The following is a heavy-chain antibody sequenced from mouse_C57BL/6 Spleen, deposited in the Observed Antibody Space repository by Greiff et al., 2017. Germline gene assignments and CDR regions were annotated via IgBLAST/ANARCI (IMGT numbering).Heavy chain of an antibody. D-gene: IGHD1-1*01. CDR2: ISSGSSTI. J-gene: IGHJ4*01. CDR3: ANYYGSSYGYYAMDY. V-gene: IGHV5-17*01. Sequence: EVHLVESGGGLVKPGGSLKLSCAASGFTFRDYGMHWVRQAPEKGLEWVAYISSGSSTIYYADTVKGRFTISRDNAKNTLFLQMTSLRSEDTAMYYCANYYGSSYGYYAMDYWGQGTSVTVSS. CDR1: GFTFRDYG.